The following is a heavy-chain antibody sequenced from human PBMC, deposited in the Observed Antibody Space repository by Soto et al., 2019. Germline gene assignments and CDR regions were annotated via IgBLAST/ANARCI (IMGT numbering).Heavy chain of an antibody. J-gene: IGHJ4*02. Sequence: GGSLRLSCAASGFTFSSYAMSWVRQAPGKGLEWVSAISGSGGSTYYADSVKGRFTISRDNSKNTLYLQMNSLRAEDTAVYYCAKHSSSSGGSSSWFDYWGQGTLVTVSS. CDR3: AKHSSSSGGSSSWFDY. CDR1: GFTFSSYA. D-gene: IGHD6-13*01. V-gene: IGHV3-23*01. CDR2: ISGSGGST.